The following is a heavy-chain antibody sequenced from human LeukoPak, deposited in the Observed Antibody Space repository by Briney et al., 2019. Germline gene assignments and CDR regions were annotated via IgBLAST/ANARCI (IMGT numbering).Heavy chain of an antibody. CDR1: GFTFSSYA. J-gene: IGHJ4*02. CDR2: ISYDGSNK. CDR3: ARGPAATIIDSDY. V-gene: IGHV3-30*04. Sequence: PGRSLRLSCAASGFTFSSYAMHWVRQAPGKGLEWVAVISYDGSNKYYADSVKGRFTISRDNSKNTLYLQMNSLRAVDTAVYYCARGPAATIIDSDYWGQGTLVAVSS. D-gene: IGHD5-12*01.